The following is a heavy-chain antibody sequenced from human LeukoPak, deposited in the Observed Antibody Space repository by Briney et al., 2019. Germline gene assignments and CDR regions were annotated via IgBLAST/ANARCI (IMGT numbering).Heavy chain of an antibody. J-gene: IGHJ4*02. CDR3: ARDRNYYDSSGYYFDY. CDR1: GYTFTSYY. Sequence: ASVKVSCKASGYTFTSYYMHWVRQAPGQGLEWMGIINPSGGSTSYAQKFQGRVTMTRDMSTSTVYMELSSLRSEDTAVYYCARDRNYYDSSGYYFDYWGQGTLVTVSS. D-gene: IGHD3-22*01. CDR2: INPSGGST. V-gene: IGHV1-46*01.